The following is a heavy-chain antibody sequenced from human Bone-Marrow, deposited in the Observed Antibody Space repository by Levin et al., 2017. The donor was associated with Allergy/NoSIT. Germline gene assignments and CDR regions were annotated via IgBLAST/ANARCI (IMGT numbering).Heavy chain of an antibody. J-gene: IGHJ4*02. CDR3: ARDHGLPSHYYDTSDYQIDY. Sequence: GGSLRLSCAASGFSFSTYGMHWVRQAPGKGLEWVAVIYYDGSSKYYADSVKGRFTISRDNSKNTLYLQMNSLRAEDTAVYYCARDHGLPSHYYDTSDYQIDYWGQGTLVTVSS. CDR1: GFSFSTYG. D-gene: IGHD3-22*01. V-gene: IGHV3-33*01. CDR2: IYYDGSSK.